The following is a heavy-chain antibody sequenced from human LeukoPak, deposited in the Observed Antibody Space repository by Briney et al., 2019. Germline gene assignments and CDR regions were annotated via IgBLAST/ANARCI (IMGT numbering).Heavy chain of an antibody. D-gene: IGHD3-10*01. J-gene: IGHJ4*02. CDR2: IIPILGIA. CDR1: GDTFSSYA. V-gene: IGHV1-69*04. CDR3: GRLRYYGSGSYGEVDY. Sequence: LVKVSCKASGDTFSSYAISWVRQAPGQGLEWMGRIIPILGIATYAQTFQGRVTITADKSTSTTYMVLSRMRSEEAAVYYCGRLRYYGSGSYGEVDYWGQGTLVTVSS.